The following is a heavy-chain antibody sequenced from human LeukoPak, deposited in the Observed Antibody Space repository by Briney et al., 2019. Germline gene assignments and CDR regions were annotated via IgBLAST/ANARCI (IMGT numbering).Heavy chain of an antibody. J-gene: IGHJ5*02. CDR3: ARDPASSYSSSWYDWAVPGWFDP. D-gene: IGHD6-13*01. CDR1: GGSISSYY. V-gene: IGHV4-59*01. CDR2: IYYSGST. Sequence: SETLSLTCTVSGGSISSYYWSWIRQPPGKGLEWIGYIYYSGSTNYNPSLKSRVTISVDTSKNQFSLKLSSVTAADTAVYYCARDPASSYSSSWYDWAVPGWFDPWGQGTLVTVSS.